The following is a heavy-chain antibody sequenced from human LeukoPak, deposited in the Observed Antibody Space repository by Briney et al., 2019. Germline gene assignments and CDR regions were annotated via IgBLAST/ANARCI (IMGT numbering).Heavy chain of an antibody. J-gene: IGHJ4*02. CDR2: ISSTSSVI. CDR1: GSTFSSHT. CDR3: ARNLPAADY. Sequence: GGSLRPSCAASGSTFSSHTMNWVRQAPGKGLEWVSYISSTSSVIYYADSVKGRFTISRDNAKSSLYLQMNSLRAEDTAVYYCARNLPAADYWGQGTLVTVSS. V-gene: IGHV3-48*04. D-gene: IGHD2-2*01.